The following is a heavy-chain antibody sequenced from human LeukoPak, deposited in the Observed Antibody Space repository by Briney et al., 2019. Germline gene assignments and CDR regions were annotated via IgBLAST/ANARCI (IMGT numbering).Heavy chain of an antibody. V-gene: IGHV1-18*01. CDR2: ISAYNSNT. CDR1: GYTFTSYG. Sequence: ASVNLSCNGSGYTFTSYGISWVRQAPGQGLEWMGWISAYNSNTNYAQKPQGRVTMTTDTTTSTAYMEVRSLRSDDTAVYYCARLVATIRYYMDVWGKGTTVTVSS. J-gene: IGHJ6*03. D-gene: IGHD5-12*01. CDR3: ARLVATIRYYMDV.